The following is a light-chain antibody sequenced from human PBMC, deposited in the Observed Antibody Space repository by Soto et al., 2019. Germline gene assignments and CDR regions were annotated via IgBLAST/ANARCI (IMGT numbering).Light chain of an antibody. CDR1: QSISSNF. CDR3: HQYGISPPT. CDR2: GAS. Sequence: EIVLTQSPGTLSLSPGEGATLSCRASQSISSNFLAWYQQKRGQAPRLLIHGASNRATGIPDRFSGSGSGTDFTLTITRLEPEDFAVYYCHQYGISPPTFGQGTKVEI. V-gene: IGKV3-20*01. J-gene: IGKJ1*01.